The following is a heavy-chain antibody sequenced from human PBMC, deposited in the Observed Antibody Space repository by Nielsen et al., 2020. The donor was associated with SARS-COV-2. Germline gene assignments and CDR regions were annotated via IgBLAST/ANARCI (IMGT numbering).Heavy chain of an antibody. D-gene: IGHD2-21*02. V-gene: IGHV1-3*01. J-gene: IGHJ6*02. CDR3: ARGGSVVVTAITYYYYYYGMDV. Sequence: WVRQAPGQGLEGMGWINAGNGNTKYSQKFQGRGAITRDTSASTAYMELRSLRSEDTAVYYWARGGSVVVTAITYYYYYYGMDVWGQGTTVTVSS. CDR2: INAGNGNT.